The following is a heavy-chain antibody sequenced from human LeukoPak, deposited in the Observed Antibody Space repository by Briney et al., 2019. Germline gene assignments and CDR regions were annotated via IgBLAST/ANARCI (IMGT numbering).Heavy chain of an antibody. CDR3: ARETAAAGSFDY. D-gene: IGHD6-13*01. CDR2: IYYSGST. V-gene: IGHV4-39*02. CDR1: GGSISSSSYY. J-gene: IGHJ4*02. Sequence: SETLSLTCTVSGGSISSSSYYWGWIRQPPGKGLEWIGSIYYSGSTYYNPSLKSRVTISVDTSKNQFSLKLSSVTAADTAVYYCARETAAAGSFDYWGQGTLVTVSS.